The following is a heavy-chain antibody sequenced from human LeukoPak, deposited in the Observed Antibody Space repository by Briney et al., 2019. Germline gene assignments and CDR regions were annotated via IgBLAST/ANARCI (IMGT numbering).Heavy chain of an antibody. CDR1: GFTVSSNY. V-gene: IGHV3-53*01. CDR3: ARGIPGPYDRAFFDY. Sequence: PGGSLRLSCAASGFTVSSNYMTWVRQAPEKGLEWVSIIYSDGSTYYTDSVQGRFTISRDSSRNMLYLQMNSLRAEDTAVYYCARGIPGPYDRAFFDYWGQGTLVAVSS. D-gene: IGHD3-3*01. CDR2: IYSDGST. J-gene: IGHJ4*02.